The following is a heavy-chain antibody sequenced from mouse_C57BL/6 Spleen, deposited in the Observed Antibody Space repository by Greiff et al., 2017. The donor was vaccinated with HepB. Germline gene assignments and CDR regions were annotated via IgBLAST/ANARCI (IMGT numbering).Heavy chain of an antibody. Sequence: QVHVKQPGAELVMPGASVKLSCKASGYTFTSYWMHWVKQRPGQGLEWIGEIDPSDSYTNYNQKFKGKSTSTVDKSSSTAYMQLSSLTSEDSAVYYCARPHYYGSRYYFDYWGQGTTLTVSS. CDR1: GYTFTSYW. J-gene: IGHJ2*01. CDR2: IDPSDSYT. V-gene: IGHV1-69*01. CDR3: ARPHYYGSRYYFDY. D-gene: IGHD1-1*01.